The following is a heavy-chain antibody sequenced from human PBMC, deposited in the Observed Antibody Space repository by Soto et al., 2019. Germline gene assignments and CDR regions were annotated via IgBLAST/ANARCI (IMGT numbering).Heavy chain of an antibody. Sequence: GASVKVSCKAFGGTFSSYAICWVRQAPGQGLEWMGGVIPMFGSTNYAQKFQGRVSITADESTNTAFMELSSLRSEDTAVYYCARRVVVASVSDIAYYYYGLDVWGQGTTVTVSS. V-gene: IGHV1-69*13. CDR1: GGTFSSYA. CDR3: ARRVVVASVSDIAYYYYGLDV. J-gene: IGHJ6*02. CDR2: VIPMFGST. D-gene: IGHD2-15*01.